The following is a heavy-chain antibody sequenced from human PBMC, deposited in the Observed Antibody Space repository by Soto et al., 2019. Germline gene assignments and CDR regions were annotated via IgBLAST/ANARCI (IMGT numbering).Heavy chain of an antibody. CDR2: IIPIFGTA. V-gene: IGHV1-69*12. J-gene: IGHJ6*02. CDR1: GGTFSRYG. D-gene: IGHD1-1*01. Sequence: QVQLVQSGAEVKKPGSSVKVSCKASGGTFSRYGISWVRQAPGQGLEWMGGIIPIFGTANYAQKFQGRVTTTADESTSTAYMELSSLRSEDTAVYYCASQTGTTGNYYYGMDVWGQGTTVTASS. CDR3: ASQTGTTGNYYYGMDV.